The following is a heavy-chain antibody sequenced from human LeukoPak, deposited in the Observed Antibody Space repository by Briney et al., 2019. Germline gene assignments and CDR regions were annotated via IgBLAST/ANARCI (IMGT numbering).Heavy chain of an antibody. CDR1: GGTFSSYA. CDR2: IIPIFGTA. Sequence: ASVKVSCKASGGTFSSYAISWVRQAPGQGHEWMGGIIPIFGTANYAQKFQGRVTITADESTSTAYMELSSLRSEDTAVYYCARDPAWDGGNVSDYWGQGTLVTVSS. D-gene: IGHD4-23*01. CDR3: ARDPAWDGGNVSDY. V-gene: IGHV1-69*01. J-gene: IGHJ4*02.